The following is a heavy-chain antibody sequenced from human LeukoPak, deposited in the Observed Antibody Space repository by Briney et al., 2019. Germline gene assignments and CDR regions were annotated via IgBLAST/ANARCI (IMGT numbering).Heavy chain of an antibody. D-gene: IGHD3-10*01. CDR2: ITSDGSTT. Sequence: GGSLRLSCAASGFTFSSCWMHWVRQAPGKGLVWVSRITSDGSTTSYADSVKGRFTISRDNAKTTLFLQMNSLRAEDTAVYYCATPSYGSGSYYNGNPDYWGQGTLVTVSS. CDR3: ATPSYGSGSYYNGNPDY. V-gene: IGHV3-74*01. CDR1: GFTFSSCW. J-gene: IGHJ4*02.